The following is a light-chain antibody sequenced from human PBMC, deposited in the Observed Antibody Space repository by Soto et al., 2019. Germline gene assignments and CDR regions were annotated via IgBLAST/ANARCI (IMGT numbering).Light chain of an antibody. CDR1: SSDVGAFNY. CDR3: CSYASGSIYV. J-gene: IGLJ1*01. CDR2: EVG. Sequence: QSVLTQPASVSGSPGQSITISCTGTSSDVGAFNYVSWYLQYPGKAPKLMIYEVGNRPSGVSNRFSCSKSGNTASLTISGLQAEDEADYYCCSYASGSIYVFGTGTKLTVL. V-gene: IGLV2-14*01.